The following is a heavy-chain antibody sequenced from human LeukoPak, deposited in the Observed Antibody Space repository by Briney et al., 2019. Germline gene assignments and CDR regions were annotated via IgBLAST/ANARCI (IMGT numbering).Heavy chain of an antibody. CDR3: AKGGDCSSTSCYPYHWFDP. J-gene: IGHJ5*02. V-gene: IGHV3-11*04. D-gene: IGHD2-2*01. Sequence: PGGSLRLSCAASGFTFSDYYMSWIRQAPGKGLEWVSYISSSGSTIYYADSVKGRFTISRDNAKNSLYLQMNSLRAEDTAVYYCAKGGDCSSTSCYPYHWFDPWGQGTLVTVSS. CDR2: ISSSGSTI. CDR1: GFTFSDYY.